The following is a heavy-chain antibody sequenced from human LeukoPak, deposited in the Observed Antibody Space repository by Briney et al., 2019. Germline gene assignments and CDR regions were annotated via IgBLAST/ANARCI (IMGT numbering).Heavy chain of an antibody. Sequence: SETLPLTCAVSGYSISSGYYWGWIRQPPGKGLEWIASIHHSGSTYYNSSLKSRTTISMDTSKNQFSLKLTSVTAADTAIYFCARYPHAFDVWGQGTMVTVSS. CDR1: GYSISSGYY. J-gene: IGHJ3*01. CDR2: IHHSGST. V-gene: IGHV4-38-2*01. CDR3: ARYPHAFDV.